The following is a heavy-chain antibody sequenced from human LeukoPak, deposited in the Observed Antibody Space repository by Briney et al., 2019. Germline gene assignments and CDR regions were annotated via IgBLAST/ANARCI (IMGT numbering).Heavy chain of an antibody. CDR3: AKDLWGFVEVAAIFEY. D-gene: IGHD2-15*01. Sequence: GGSLRLSCAASGFTVSSNYMSWVRQAPGKGLEWVSVIYSGGSAYYADSVKGRFTISRDNSKNTLYLQMNSLRAEDTAVYYCAKDLWGFVEVAAIFEYWGQGTLVTVSS. CDR1: GFTVSSNY. CDR2: IYSGGSA. J-gene: IGHJ4*02. V-gene: IGHV3-53*01.